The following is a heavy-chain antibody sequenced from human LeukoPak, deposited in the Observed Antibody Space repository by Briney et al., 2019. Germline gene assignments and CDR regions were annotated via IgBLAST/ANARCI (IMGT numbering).Heavy chain of an antibody. CDR2: ISSSSNYI. J-gene: IGHJ4*02. CDR3: AAFATSNAQLANFDL. CDR1: GYTFSGYN. D-gene: IGHD1-1*01. Sequence: GGSLRLSCAASGYTFSGYNMNWVRQAPGKGLEWVSSISSSSNYIHYADSVKGRFTISRDNAKNSLYLQVNSLRAEDTAVYYCAAFATSNAQLANFDLGAQDSLVTVSS. V-gene: IGHV3-21*01.